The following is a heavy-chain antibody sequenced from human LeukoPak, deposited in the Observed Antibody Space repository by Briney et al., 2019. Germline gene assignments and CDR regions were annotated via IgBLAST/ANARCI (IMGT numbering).Heavy chain of an antibody. J-gene: IGHJ4*02. D-gene: IGHD2-15*01. CDR2: ITGNGGST. V-gene: IGHV3-64*01. CDR1: GFTFSSYA. CDR3: ARGDVMVVAATLNY. Sequence: GGSLRLSCAASGFTFSSYAMHWVRQAPGKGLEYVSAITGNGGSTFYANSVKGRFTISRDNSKNTLYLQMGSLRAEDMTVYYCARGDVMVVAATLNYWGQGTLVTVSS.